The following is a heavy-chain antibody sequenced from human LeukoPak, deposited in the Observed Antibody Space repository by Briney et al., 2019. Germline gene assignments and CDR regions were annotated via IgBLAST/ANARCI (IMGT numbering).Heavy chain of an antibody. CDR1: GFTFSSYG. V-gene: IGHV3-30*18. CDR3: AKNPGMDV. CDR2: ISHDGSNK. J-gene: IGHJ6*02. Sequence: GGSLRLSCAASGFTFSSYGVHWVRQAPGKGLEWVAVISHDGSNKYYADSVKGRFTISRDNSKNTLYLQMNSLRAEDTAVYYCAKNPGMDVWGQGTTVAVSS.